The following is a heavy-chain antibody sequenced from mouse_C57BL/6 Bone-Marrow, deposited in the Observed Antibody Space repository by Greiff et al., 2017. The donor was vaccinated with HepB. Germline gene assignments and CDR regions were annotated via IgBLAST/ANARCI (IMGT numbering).Heavy chain of an antibody. D-gene: IGHD2-1*01. CDR2: IDPSDSYT. CDR1: GYTFTSYW. V-gene: IGHV1-69*01. J-gene: IGHJ3*01. Sequence: VQLQQSGAELVMPGASVKLSCKASGYTFTSYWMHWVKQRPGQGLEWIGEIDPSDSYTNYNQKFKGKSTLTVDKSSSTAYMQLSSLTSEDSAVYYCARGGIYGNYGFAYWGQGTLVTVSA. CDR3: ARGGIYGNYGFAY.